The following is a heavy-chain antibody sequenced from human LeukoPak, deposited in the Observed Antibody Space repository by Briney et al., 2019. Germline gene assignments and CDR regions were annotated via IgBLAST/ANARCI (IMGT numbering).Heavy chain of an antibody. J-gene: IGHJ4*02. CDR2: IKSKTDGGTT. CDR3: AAQYDTTNFDC. V-gene: IGHV3-15*07. CDR1: GFTFNDAW. Sequence: GGSLRLSCAASGFTFNDAWMNWVRQAPGKGLEWVGHIKSKTDGGTTDYAAPVKGRFTISRDDSKTTVYLQMNSLKTEDTAMYYCAAQYDTTNFDCWGQGTLVTVSS. D-gene: IGHD3-9*01.